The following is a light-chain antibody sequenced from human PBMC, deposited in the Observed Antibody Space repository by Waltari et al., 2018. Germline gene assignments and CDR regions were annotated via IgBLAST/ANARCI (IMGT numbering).Light chain of an antibody. V-gene: IGKV1-9*01. CDR3: QQLKAYPLT. J-gene: IGKJ3*01. Sequence: IQFTQSPSSLSASVGDRVPITCRASQGISSFLAWYQQKPGKAPNLLIYAASTLQSGVPSRFSGSGSGTDFTLTISSLQPEDSATYYCQQLKAYPLTFGPGTKVDIK. CDR2: AAS. CDR1: QGISSF.